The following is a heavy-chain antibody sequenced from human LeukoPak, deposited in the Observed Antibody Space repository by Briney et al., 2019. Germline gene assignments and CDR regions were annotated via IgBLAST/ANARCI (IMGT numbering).Heavy chain of an antibody. Sequence: GGSLKLSFAASGFTFSSDEMNWVRQAPGKGLEWVSYISSSGSTIYYADSVKGRFTISRDNAKNSLYLQMNSLRAEDTAVYYCAELGITMIGGVWGKGTTVTISS. D-gene: IGHD3-10*02. J-gene: IGHJ6*04. CDR2: ISSSGSTI. V-gene: IGHV3-48*03. CDR1: GFTFSSDE. CDR3: AELGITMIGGV.